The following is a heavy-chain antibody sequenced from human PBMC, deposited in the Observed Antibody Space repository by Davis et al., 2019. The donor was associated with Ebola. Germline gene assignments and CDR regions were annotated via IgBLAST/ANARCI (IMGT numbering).Heavy chain of an antibody. J-gene: IGHJ6*02. CDR2: INHSGIS. CDR1: GGPFSAYY. V-gene: IGHV4-34*01. D-gene: IGHD5-12*01. CDR3: ARGAARYSGYDFTYYYYGMDV. Sequence: PSETLSLTCAVNGGPFSAYYWTYIRQSPGMGLEWIGEINHSGISSYNPALKTRVRMSVDTSKNQFSLKLSSVTAADTAVYYCARGAARYSGYDFTYYYYGMDVWGQGTTVTVSS.